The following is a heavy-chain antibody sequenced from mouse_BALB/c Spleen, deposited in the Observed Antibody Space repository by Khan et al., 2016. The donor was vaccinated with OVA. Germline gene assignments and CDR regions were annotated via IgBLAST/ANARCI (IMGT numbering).Heavy chain of an antibody. CDR2: INTYTGEP. CDR1: GYTFTNFG. V-gene: IGHV9-3-1*01. CDR3: ARPRFFSYTKDY. J-gene: IGHJ4*01. Sequence: QIQLVQSGPELQKPGETVKISCKTSGYTFTNFGMNWVKQAPGQGLEWMGWINTYTGEPSYADDFKGRFAFSLETSASTAYLQINNLKNEDTATYFCARPRFFSYTKDYWGQGTSVTVSS.